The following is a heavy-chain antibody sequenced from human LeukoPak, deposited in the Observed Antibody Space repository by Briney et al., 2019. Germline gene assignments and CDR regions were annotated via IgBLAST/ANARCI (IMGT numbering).Heavy chain of an antibody. Sequence: PGRSLRLSCAASGFTFDDYAMHWVRQAPGKGLEWVSGISWNSGSIGYADSVKGRFTISRDNAKNSLYLQMNSLRAEDTASYYCAKDMGTGALDAFDIWGQGTMVTVSS. CDR2: ISWNSGSI. V-gene: IGHV3-9*01. D-gene: IGHD2-8*02. J-gene: IGHJ3*02. CDR3: AKDMGTGALDAFDI. CDR1: GFTFDDYA.